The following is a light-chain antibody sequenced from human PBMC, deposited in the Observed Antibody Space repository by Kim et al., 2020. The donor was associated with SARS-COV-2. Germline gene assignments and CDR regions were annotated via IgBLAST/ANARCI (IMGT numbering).Light chain of an antibody. CDR1: NSNIRMNT. CDR3: SAWDDGLGGPV. Sequence: GQGVTLSGSGTNSNIRMNTVNWYRQFPGMAPELLIHTNFQRPSGVPARFSGSKSGTSGSLAISGLQSEDEAIYYCSAWDDGLGGPVFGGGTQLTVL. V-gene: IGLV1-44*01. J-gene: IGLJ7*01. CDR2: TNF.